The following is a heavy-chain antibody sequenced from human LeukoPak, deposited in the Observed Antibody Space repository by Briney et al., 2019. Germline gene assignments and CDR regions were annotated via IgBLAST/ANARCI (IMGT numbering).Heavy chain of an antibody. CDR3: AKEEYYYDSSGYSYFDY. CDR1: GFIVSGTY. Sequence: GGSLRLSCAASGFIVSGTYMTWVRQAPGKGLEWVSAISGSGGSTYYADSVKGRFTISRDNSKNTLYLQMNSLRAEDTAVYYCAKEEYYYDSSGYSYFDYWGQGTLVTVSS. V-gene: IGHV3-23*01. CDR2: ISGSGGST. J-gene: IGHJ4*02. D-gene: IGHD3-22*01.